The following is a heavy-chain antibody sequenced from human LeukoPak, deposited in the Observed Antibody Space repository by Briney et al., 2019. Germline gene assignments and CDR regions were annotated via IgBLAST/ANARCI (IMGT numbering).Heavy chain of an antibody. D-gene: IGHD3-22*01. Sequence: GGSLRLSCAASGFTFDDYAMHWVRQAPGKGLEWVSLISWDGGSTYYADSVKGRFTISRDNSKNSLYLQMNSLRAEDTALYYCAKDMGARSVVEIDSSGSTGFDYWGQGTLVTVSS. CDR1: GFTFDDYA. CDR3: AKDMGARSVVEIDSSGSTGFDY. J-gene: IGHJ4*02. CDR2: ISWDGGST. V-gene: IGHV3-43D*03.